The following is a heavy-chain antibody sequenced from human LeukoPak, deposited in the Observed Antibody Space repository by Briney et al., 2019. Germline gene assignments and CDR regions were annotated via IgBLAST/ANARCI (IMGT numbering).Heavy chain of an antibody. V-gene: IGHV3-21*01. CDR2: ISGSGSGT. CDR1: GFTFSSYA. Sequence: PGGSLRLSCAASGFTFSSYAMSWVRQAPGKGPEWVSSISGSGSGTYHADSVKGRFTISRDNAKNSLYLQMNSLRAEDTAVYYCARDGSGTVDAFDIWGQGTMVTVSS. D-gene: IGHD3-10*01. J-gene: IGHJ3*02. CDR3: ARDGSGTVDAFDI.